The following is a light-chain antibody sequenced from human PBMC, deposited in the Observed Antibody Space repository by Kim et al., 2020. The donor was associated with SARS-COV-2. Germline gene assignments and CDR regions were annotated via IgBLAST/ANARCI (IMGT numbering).Light chain of an antibody. CDR1: SSDVGAYNY. CDR3: SSYGGSNNLL. V-gene: IGLV2-8*01. CDR2: EVS. Sequence: GQSVTISCTGTSSDVGAYNYVSWYQQHPGKAPKLMIHEVSKRPSGVPARFSGSKSGNTASLTVSGLQAEDEADYYCSSYGGSNNLLFGGGTQLTVL. J-gene: IGLJ2*01.